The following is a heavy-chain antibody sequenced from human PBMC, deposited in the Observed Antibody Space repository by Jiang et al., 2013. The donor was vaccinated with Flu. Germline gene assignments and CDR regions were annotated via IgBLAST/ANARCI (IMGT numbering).Heavy chain of an antibody. CDR2: IYHSGST. CDR1: GGSISSGGYS. J-gene: IGHJ6*02. CDR3: ARRDRRYYGMDV. Sequence: GPGLVKPSQTLSLTCAVSGGSISSGGYSWSWIRQPPGKGLEWIGYIYHSGSTYYNPSLKSRVTISVDRSKNQFSLKLSSVTAADTAVYYCARRDRRYYGMDVWGQGTTVTVSS. V-gene: IGHV4-30-2*01.